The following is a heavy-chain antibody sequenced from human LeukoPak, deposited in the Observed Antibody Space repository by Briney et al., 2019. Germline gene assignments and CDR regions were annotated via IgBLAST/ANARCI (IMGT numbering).Heavy chain of an antibody. CDR1: GVSISNGF. CDR2: IHNSGIS. D-gene: IGHD6-19*01. Sequence: SETLSLTCTVSGVSISNGFWSWLRQPPGKEPEWIGSIHNSGISNYIPSLKSRLTISRDTSKNQFSLKLRSVTAADTAIYYCVYSSGWTNFYYYGMDVWGQGTTVTVSS. V-gene: IGHV4-59*01. J-gene: IGHJ6*02. CDR3: VYSSGWTNFYYYGMDV.